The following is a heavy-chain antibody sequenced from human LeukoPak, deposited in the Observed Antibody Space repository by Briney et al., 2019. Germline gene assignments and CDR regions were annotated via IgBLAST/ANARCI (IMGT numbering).Heavy chain of an antibody. CDR3: ARGTGDSSGYYLYFDY. V-gene: IGHV4-4*07. CDR1: GGSISSYY. Sequence: SETLSLTCTVSGGSISSYYWSWVRQPAGKGLEWIGRIYTSGSTTYNPSPKSRVTMSVDTSKNQFSLKLSSVTAADTAVYYCARGTGDSSGYYLYFDYWGQGTLVTVSS. D-gene: IGHD3-22*01. J-gene: IGHJ4*02. CDR2: IYTSGST.